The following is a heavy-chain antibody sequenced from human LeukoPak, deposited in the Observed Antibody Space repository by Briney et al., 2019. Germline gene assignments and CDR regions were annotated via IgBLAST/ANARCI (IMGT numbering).Heavy chain of an antibody. CDR1: LASLSSGSYY. J-gene: IGHJ5*02. CDR3: AREVMVGATTA. CDR2: IHNSGTT. V-gene: IGHV4-61*02. D-gene: IGHD1-26*01. Sequence: SETLSLTCTLSLASLSSGSYYGGSVRQPAGTGLEWIGRIHNSGTTKYDPSLKSRVTISIDTSKNQFSLRLSSVTAADTAVYYCAREVMVGATTAWGQGTLVTVSS.